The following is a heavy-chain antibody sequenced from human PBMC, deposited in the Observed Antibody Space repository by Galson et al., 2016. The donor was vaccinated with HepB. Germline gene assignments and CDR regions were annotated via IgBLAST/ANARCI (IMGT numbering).Heavy chain of an antibody. CDR2: SK. CDR1: GFTFRTHA. CDR3: ARCVDTSMAPFDY. V-gene: IGHV3-30*04. Sequence: SLRLSCAASGFTFRTHAVHWVRQAPGKGLEWVGDSKYYPDSGKGRFTISRDNSKNTLYLQMNSLRPEDTAVYYCARCVDTSMAPFDYWGQGTLLTVSS. D-gene: IGHD5-18*01. J-gene: IGHJ4*02.